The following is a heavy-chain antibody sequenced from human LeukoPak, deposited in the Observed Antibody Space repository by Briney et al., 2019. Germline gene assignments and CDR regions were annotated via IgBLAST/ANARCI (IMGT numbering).Heavy chain of an antibody. CDR3: ARASGRYSDAFDI. V-gene: IGHV1-2*02. D-gene: IGHD1-26*01. Sequence: ASVKVSCKASGYTFTGYYMHWVRQAPGQGLEWMGWINPKSGGTNYAQNFQGRVTMTRDTSISTAYMELSRLRSDDTALYYCARASGRYSDAFDIWGQGTMVTVSS. CDR1: GYTFTGYY. CDR2: INPKSGGT. J-gene: IGHJ3*02.